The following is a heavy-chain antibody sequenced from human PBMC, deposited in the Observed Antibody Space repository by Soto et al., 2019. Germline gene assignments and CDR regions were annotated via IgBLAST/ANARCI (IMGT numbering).Heavy chain of an antibody. D-gene: IGHD3-10*01. Sequence: PSETLSLTCTVSGGSMISYYWSWIRQPPGRGLEWIGFIYYAGSTYYNPSLKSRVTISVDRSKNQFSLKLSSVTAADTAVYYCARAHGSGWGAFDIWGQGTMVTVSS. CDR1: GGSMISYY. V-gene: IGHV4-59*12. CDR3: ARAHGSGWGAFDI. J-gene: IGHJ3*02. CDR2: IYYAGST.